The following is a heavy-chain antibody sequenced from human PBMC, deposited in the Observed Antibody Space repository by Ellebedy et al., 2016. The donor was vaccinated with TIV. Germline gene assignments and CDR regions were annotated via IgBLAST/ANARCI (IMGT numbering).Heavy chain of an antibody. CDR2: ISAYNGNT. Sequence: AASVKVSCKASGYTFTSYGISWVRQAPGQGLEWMGWISAYNGNTNYAQNLQGRVTMTTDTSTNTAYMDLRSLRSDDTAVYYCARDHFHCSPNNCAPVTVPNYPAGVWGRGTLVTVSA. D-gene: IGHD2-15*01. CDR3: ARDHFHCSPNNCAPVTVPNYPAGV. V-gene: IGHV1-18*01. J-gene: IGHJ4*02. CDR1: GYTFTSYG.